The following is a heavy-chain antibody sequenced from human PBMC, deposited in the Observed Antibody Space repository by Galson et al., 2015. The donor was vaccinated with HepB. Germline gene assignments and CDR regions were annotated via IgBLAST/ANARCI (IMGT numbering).Heavy chain of an antibody. V-gene: IGHV1-18*04. CDR2: ISAYNGNT. D-gene: IGHD6-13*01. J-gene: IGHJ4*02. CDR1: GYTFTSYG. Sequence: SVKVSCKASGYTFTSYGISWVRQAPGQGLEWMGWISAYNGNTNYAQKLQGRVTMTTDTSTSTAYMELRSLRSGDTAVYYCARDSGNLGIAAAGTDYWGQGTLVTVSS. CDR3: ARDSGNLGIAAAGTDY.